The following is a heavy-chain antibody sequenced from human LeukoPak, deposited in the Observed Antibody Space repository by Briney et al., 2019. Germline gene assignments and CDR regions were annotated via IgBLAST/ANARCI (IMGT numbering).Heavy chain of an antibody. Sequence: SETLSLTCTVSGGSISSGSYYWSWIRQPAGKGLEWIGRIYTSGSTNYNPSLKSRVTISVDTSKNQFSLKLSSVTAADTAVYYCARSTYWYDSSGYYTWYFDYWGQGTLATVSS. V-gene: IGHV4-61*02. D-gene: IGHD3-22*01. CDR2: IYTSGST. CDR1: GGSISSGSYY. J-gene: IGHJ4*02. CDR3: ARSTYWYDSSGYYTWYFDY.